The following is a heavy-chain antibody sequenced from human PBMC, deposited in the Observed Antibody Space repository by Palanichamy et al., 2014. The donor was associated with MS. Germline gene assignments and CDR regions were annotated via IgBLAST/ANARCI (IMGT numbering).Heavy chain of an antibody. V-gene: IGHV3-23*01. CDR1: GFTFSSYA. CDR2: MSGSGGST. D-gene: IGHD1-26*01. J-gene: IGHJ4*02. CDR3: AKAVGATRSRFDC. Sequence: EVQLLESGGGLVQPGGSLRLSCVASGFTFSSYAMSWVRQAPGKGLEWVSAMSGSGGSTYYADSVKGRFTISRDNSKNTLYLQMNSLGAEDTAVYYCAKAVGATRSRFDCWGQGTLVTVSS.